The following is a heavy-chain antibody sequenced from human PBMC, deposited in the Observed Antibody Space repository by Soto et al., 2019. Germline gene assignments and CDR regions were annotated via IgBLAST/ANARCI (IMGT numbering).Heavy chain of an antibody. CDR1: GGSSSSGDYY. D-gene: IGHD3-3*01. J-gene: IGHJ4*02. Sequence: SETLSLTCTVSGGSSSSGDYYWSWIRQPPGKGLEWIGYIYYSGSTYYSPSLKSRVTISVDTSKNQFSLKLSSVTAADTAVYYCARGLSGYFDYWGQGTLVTVSS. CDR2: IYYSGST. CDR3: ARGLSGYFDY. V-gene: IGHV4-30-4*01.